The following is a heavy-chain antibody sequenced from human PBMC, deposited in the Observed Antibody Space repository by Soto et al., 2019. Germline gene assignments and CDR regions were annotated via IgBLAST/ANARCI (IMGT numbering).Heavy chain of an antibody. J-gene: IGHJ6*02. CDR2: IKQDGSEK. Sequence: GGSLRLSCAASGFTFSSYWMSWVRQAPGKGLEWVANIKQDGSEKYYVDSVKGRFTISRDNAKNSLYLQMNSLRAEDTAEYYCARDGRNDVWRGYYYDYGMDGGGQGTTVNVYS. CDR3: ARDGRNDVWRGYYYDYGMDG. D-gene: IGHD3-3*01. CDR1: GFTFSSYW. V-gene: IGHV3-7*01.